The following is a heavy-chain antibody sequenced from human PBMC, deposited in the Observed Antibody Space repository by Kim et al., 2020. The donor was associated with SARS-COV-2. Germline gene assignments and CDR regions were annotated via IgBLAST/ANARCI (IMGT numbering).Heavy chain of an antibody. CDR2: IKPNSGDT. J-gene: IGHJ4*02. CDR1: GYTFTAYY. CDR3: SREDY. V-gene: IGHV1-2*02. Sequence: ASVKVSCKASGYTFTAYYLHWVRQAPGQGLEWMGWIKPNSGDTNYAQKFQGRVTLTGDTSISTAYMELTSLTSDDTALYFCSREDYWGPGTLVTASS.